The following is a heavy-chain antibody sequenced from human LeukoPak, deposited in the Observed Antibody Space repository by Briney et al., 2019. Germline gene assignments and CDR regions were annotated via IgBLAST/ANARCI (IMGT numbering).Heavy chain of an antibody. CDR2: IIPIFGTA. CDR3: AREEALTGIAAAGRDY. Sequence: SVKVSCKASGGTFSSYAISWVRQAPGQGLEWMGGIIPIFGTANYAQKFQGRVTITADESTSTAYMELSSLRSEDTAVYYCAREEALTGIAAAGRDYWGQGTLVTVSS. V-gene: IGHV1-69*13. D-gene: IGHD6-13*01. J-gene: IGHJ4*02. CDR1: GGTFSSYA.